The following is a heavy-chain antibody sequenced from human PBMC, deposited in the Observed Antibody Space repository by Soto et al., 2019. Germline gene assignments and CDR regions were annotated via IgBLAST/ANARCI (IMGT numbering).Heavy chain of an antibody. CDR3: ARGPWTTVTTHSRHYYYMDV. CDR2: IIPIFGTA. J-gene: IGHJ6*03. V-gene: IGHV1-69*13. CDR1: GGTFSSYA. Sequence: GASVKVSCKASGGTFSSYAISWVRHAPGQGLEWMGGIIPIFGTANYAQKFQGRVTITADESTSTAYMELSSLRSEDTAVYYCARGPWTTVTTHSRHYYYMDVWGKGTTVTVSS. D-gene: IGHD4-17*01.